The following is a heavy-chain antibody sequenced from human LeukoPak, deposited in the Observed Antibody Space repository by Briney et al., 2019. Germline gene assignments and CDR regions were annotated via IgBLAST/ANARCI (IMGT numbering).Heavy chain of an antibody. CDR1: GFTFSNYA. J-gene: IGHJ4*02. Sequence: PGGSLRLSCAASGFTFSNYAMHWVRQAPGKGLEWVAFMSYDGSDKYYADSVKGRFIISRDNSKSTLYLQMNSLRAEDTAVYYCAKDEPGTYSPSDYWGQGTLVTVSS. CDR3: AKDEPGTYSPSDY. CDR2: MSYDGSDK. V-gene: IGHV3-30*18. D-gene: IGHD3-10*01.